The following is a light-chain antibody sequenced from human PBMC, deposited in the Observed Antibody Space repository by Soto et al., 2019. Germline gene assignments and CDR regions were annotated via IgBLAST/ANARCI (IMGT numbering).Light chain of an antibody. CDR2: GAS. CDR1: QSVSSN. V-gene: IGKV3-15*01. Sequence: EIVMTQSPAPLSVSPGERATLSCRASQSVSSNLAWYQQKPGQAPRLLIYGASTRATGIPARFSGSGSGTEFTLTISSLQSEDFAVYYCQQYNNWPPLTFGGGTKGEIK. J-gene: IGKJ4*01. CDR3: QQYNNWPPLT.